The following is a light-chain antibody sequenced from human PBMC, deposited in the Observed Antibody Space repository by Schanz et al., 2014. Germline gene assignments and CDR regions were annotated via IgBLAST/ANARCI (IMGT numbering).Light chain of an antibody. V-gene: IGLV2-14*03. Sequence: QSALTQPASVSGSPGQSITVSCTGTSSDVGGYKYVSWYQQHPGKAPKLMIYDVSNRPSGVSYRFSGSKSGNTASLTISGLQAEDEADYYCSSYAGSNKEVFGGGTKLTVL. J-gene: IGLJ3*02. CDR3: SSYAGSNKEV. CDR2: DVS. CDR1: SSDVGGYKY.